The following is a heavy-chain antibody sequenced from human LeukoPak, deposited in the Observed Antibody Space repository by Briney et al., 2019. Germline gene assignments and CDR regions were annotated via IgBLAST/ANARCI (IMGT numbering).Heavy chain of an antibody. D-gene: IGHD2-8*01. V-gene: IGHV3-9*01. CDR1: GFTFDDYA. CDR3: ARGCTNGVCYTETGMDY. Sequence: GGSLRLSCAASGFTFDDYAMHWVRQAPGKGLEWVSGISWNSGSIGYADSVKGRFTISRDNAKNSLYLQMNSLRAEDTAVYYCARGCTNGVCYTETGMDYWGQGTLVTVSS. J-gene: IGHJ4*02. CDR2: ISWNSGSI.